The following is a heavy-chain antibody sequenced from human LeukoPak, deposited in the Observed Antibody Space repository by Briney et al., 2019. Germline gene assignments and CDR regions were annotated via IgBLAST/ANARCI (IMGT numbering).Heavy chain of an antibody. CDR1: GFTFSSYS. CDR3: VRRGTTGTDFDY. J-gene: IGHJ4*02. Sequence: GSLRLSCAASGFTFSSYSMNWIRQAPGKGLEWIGNIDYSGSTYNNPSLKSRVTISVDTSKNQVSLKSSSVTAADTAVYYCVRRGTTGTDFDYWGQGTLVTVSS. CDR2: IDYSGST. D-gene: IGHD1-1*01. V-gene: IGHV4-39*01.